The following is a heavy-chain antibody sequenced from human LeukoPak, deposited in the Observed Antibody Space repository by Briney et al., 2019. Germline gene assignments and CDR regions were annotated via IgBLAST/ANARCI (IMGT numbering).Heavy chain of an antibody. CDR3: TTKVIRGNSGDDYDD. Sequence: GGSLRLSCAASGVTFSSYGMHRVRQAPGKGLEWVALISSDGNDKLYGDSVKGRFTISRDDSKSTLYLQMNSLRAEDTAVYYCTTKVIRGNSGDDYDDWGQGTLVTVSS. D-gene: IGHD5-12*01. J-gene: IGHJ4*02. V-gene: IGHV3-30*03. CDR2: ISSDGNDK. CDR1: GVTFSSYG.